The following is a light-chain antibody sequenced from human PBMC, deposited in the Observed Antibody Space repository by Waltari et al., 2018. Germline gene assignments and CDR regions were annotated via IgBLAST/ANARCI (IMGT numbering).Light chain of an antibody. Sequence: SALTQPRSVSGSPGQSVTISCTGTTSDVGGYNYVSWYQHYPGKAPKLMIFDVTQRPSGVPDRFSGSKSANTASLTISVLQAEDEADYYCCSFAGTYTWVFGGGTKVTVL. V-gene: IGLV2-11*01. CDR2: DVT. CDR1: TSDVGGYNY. CDR3: CSFAGTYTWV. J-gene: IGLJ3*02.